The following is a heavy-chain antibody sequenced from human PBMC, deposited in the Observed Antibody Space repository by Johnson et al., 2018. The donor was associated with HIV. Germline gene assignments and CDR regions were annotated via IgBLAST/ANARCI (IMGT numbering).Heavy chain of an antibody. V-gene: IGHV3-30-3*01. D-gene: IGHD1-26*01. J-gene: IGHJ3*02. CDR3: ARDKGGIVGYDAFDI. CDR1: AFTFSSYA. Sequence: VLLVESGRGVVQPGRSLRLSCAASAFTFSSYAMHWVRQAPGKGLEWVAVISYDGSNKYYADSVRGRFTISRDNSKNTLYLQMNSLRAEDTAVYYCARDKGGIVGYDAFDIWDQGTMVTVSS. CDR2: ISYDGSNK.